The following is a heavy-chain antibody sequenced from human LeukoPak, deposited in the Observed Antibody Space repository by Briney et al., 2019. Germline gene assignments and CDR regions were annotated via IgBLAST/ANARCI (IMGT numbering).Heavy chain of an antibody. J-gene: IGHJ4*02. V-gene: IGHV3-21*01. CDR1: GFTFSSYT. D-gene: IGHD2-8*01. Sequence: GGSLRLSCAASGFTFSSYTMNWVRQAPGKGLEWVSSISSSGSYIYYADSVKGRFTISRDNAKNPLYLQMNSPRAEDTAVYFCARGTPLGYCTNGVCYTSDYWGQGTLVTVSS. CDR2: ISSSGSYI. CDR3: ARGTPLGYCTNGVCYTSDY.